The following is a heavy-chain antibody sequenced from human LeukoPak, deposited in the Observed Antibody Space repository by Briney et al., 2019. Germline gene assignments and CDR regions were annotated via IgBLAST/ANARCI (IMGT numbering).Heavy chain of an antibody. CDR1: GDSISSSSYY. CDR3: ARPEGRYAFDI. Sequence: SETLSLTCSVSGDSISSSSYYWGWIRQTPGKGLEWIGSISYSGSTHYNPSLKSRVTISVDTSKNQFSLKLGSVTAADTAVYYCARPEGRYAFDIWGQGTVVTVSS. V-gene: IGHV4-39*01. CDR2: ISYSGST. J-gene: IGHJ3*02.